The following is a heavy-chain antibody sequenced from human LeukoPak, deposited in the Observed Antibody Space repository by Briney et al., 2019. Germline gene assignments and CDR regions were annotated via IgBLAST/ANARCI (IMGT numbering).Heavy chain of an antibody. J-gene: IGHJ4*02. CDR2: IDPSDSYT. CDR3: AILFGDYPDY. CDR1: GYSFTSYW. Sequence: PGESLEISCKGSGYSFTSYWITWVRQMPGKGLEWMGTIDPSDSYTNYSPSFQGHVTISADKSLSTAYLQWSRLKASDTAMYYCAILFGDYPDYWGQGTLVTVSS. D-gene: IGHD4-17*01. V-gene: IGHV5-10-1*01.